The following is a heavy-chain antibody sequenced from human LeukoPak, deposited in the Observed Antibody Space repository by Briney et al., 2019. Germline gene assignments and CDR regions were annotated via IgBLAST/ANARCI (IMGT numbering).Heavy chain of an antibody. D-gene: IGHD3-3*01. CDR3: AGESYYGDGNLGWFDP. CDR2: IYTSGST. J-gene: IGHJ5*02. Sequence: SETLSLTCTVSGGSISSYYWSWIRQPAGKGLEWIGRIYTSGSTNYNPSLKSRVIMSVDTSKNQFSLKLSSVTAADTAVYYCAGESYYGDGNLGWFDPWGQGTLVTVSS. CDR1: GGSISSYY. V-gene: IGHV4-4*07.